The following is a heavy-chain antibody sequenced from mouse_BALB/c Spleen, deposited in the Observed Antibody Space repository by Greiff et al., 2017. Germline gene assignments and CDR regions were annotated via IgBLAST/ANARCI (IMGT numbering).Heavy chain of an antibody. CDR3: ARDRATATRAMDY. J-gene: IGHJ4*01. Sequence: VMLVESGPGLVAPSQSLSITCTVSGFSLTSYGVHWVRQPPGKGLEWLGVIWAGGSTNYNSALMSRLSISKDNSKSQVFLKMNSLQTDDTAMYYCARDRATATRAMDYWGQGTSVTVSS. V-gene: IGHV2-9*02. CDR2: IWAGGST. CDR1: GFSLTSYG. D-gene: IGHD1-2*01.